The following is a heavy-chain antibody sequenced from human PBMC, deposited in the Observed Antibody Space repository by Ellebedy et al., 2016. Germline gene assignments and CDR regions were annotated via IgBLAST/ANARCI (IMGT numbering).Heavy chain of an antibody. D-gene: IGHD6-19*01. CDR1: GFTFSSYG. V-gene: IGHV3-30*18. CDR3: AKAASAVFYYYYMDV. Sequence: GGSLRLXXAASGFTFSSYGMHWVRQAPGKGLEWVAVISYDGSNKYYADSVKGRFTISRDNSKNTLYLQMNSLRAEDTAVYYCAKAASAVFYYYYMDVWGKGTTVTVSS. CDR2: ISYDGSNK. J-gene: IGHJ6*03.